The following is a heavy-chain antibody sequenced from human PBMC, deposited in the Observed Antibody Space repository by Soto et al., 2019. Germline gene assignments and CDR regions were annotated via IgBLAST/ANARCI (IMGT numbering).Heavy chain of an antibody. CDR1: GGSISSGGYY. CDR3: AREGRGFGESWVGGMDD. CDR2: IYYSGST. V-gene: IGHV4-31*03. Sequence: QVQLQESGPGLVKPSQTLSLTCTVSGGSISSGGYYWSWIRQHPGKGLEWIGYIYYSGSTYYNPSHNSRGTLAVDTSKNRFSMKLSSVTAAGTAVYYCAREGRGFGESWVGGMDDWGRGTTVPVSS. D-gene: IGHD3-10*01. J-gene: IGHJ6*02.